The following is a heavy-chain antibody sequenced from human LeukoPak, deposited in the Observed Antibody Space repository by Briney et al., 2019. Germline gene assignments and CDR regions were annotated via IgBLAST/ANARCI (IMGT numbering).Heavy chain of an antibody. CDR2: IYCSGST. V-gene: IGHV4-31*03. CDR3: ARSGPHYGWYYFDY. D-gene: IGHD6-19*01. CDR1: GGSISSGGYY. J-gene: IGHJ4*02. Sequence: SETLSLTCTVSGGSISSGGYYWTWIRQHPGKGLEWIGYIYCSGSTDYNPSLKSRLTISLDTSKNQFSLKLSSVTAADTAVYFCARSGPHYGWYYFDYWGQGTPVTVSS.